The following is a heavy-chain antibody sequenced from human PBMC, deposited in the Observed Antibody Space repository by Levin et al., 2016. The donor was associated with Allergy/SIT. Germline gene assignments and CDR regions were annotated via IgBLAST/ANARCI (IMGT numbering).Heavy chain of an antibody. Sequence: WIRQPPGKGLEWVSAITGSGRSTYYADSVKGRFTISRDNSKNTLYLQMSSLRAEDTAVYYCAIISSGHGVEYFQHWGQGTLVTVSS. V-gene: IGHV3-23*01. D-gene: IGHD6-19*01. CDR3: AIISSGHGVEYFQH. J-gene: IGHJ1*01. CDR2: ITGSGRST.